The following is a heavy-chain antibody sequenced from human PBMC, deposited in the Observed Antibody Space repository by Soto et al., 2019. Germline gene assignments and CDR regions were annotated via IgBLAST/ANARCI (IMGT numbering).Heavy chain of an antibody. Sequence: PSETLSLTCTVSVGSISDYFGNWIRQPAGKGLEWIGRIDNSGSTNYNPSLKSRITMSADTSRNQFSLKSNSVTAADTAVYYCARGGQDFWSGPFDYWGQGALVTVSS. D-gene: IGHD3-3*01. CDR3: ARGGQDFWSGPFDY. CDR2: IDNSGST. CDR1: VGSISDYF. V-gene: IGHV4-4*07. J-gene: IGHJ4*02.